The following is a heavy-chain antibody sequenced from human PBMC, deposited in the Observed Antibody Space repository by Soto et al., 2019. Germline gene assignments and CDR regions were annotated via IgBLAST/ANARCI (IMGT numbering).Heavy chain of an antibody. CDR1: GFTFSSYA. CDR2: ISGSGGST. V-gene: IGHV3-23*01. CDR3: AKSQEYYYDSSGYYRVYNWFDP. J-gene: IGHJ5*02. Sequence: PGGSLRLSCAASGFTFSSYAMSWVRQAPGKGLEWVSAISGSGGSTYYADSVKGRFTISRDNSKNTLYLQMNSLRAEDTAVYYCAKSQEYYYDSSGYYRVYNWFDPWGQGTLVTVSS. D-gene: IGHD3-22*01.